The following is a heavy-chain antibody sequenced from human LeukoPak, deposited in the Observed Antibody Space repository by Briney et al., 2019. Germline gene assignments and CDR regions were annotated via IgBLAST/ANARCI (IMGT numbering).Heavy chain of an antibody. CDR2: INPNSGGT. CDR3: TRDSSGWTDY. Sequence: ASVKVSCKASGYTFTGYYMHWVRQAPGQGLEWMGWINPNSGGTNYTQKFQGRVTMTRDTSISTAYMELSRLRSDDTAVYYCTRDSSGWTDYWGQGTLVTVSS. D-gene: IGHD6-19*01. V-gene: IGHV1-2*02. J-gene: IGHJ4*02. CDR1: GYTFTGYY.